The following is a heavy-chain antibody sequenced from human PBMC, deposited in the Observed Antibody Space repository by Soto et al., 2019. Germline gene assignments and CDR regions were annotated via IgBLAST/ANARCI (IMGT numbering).Heavy chain of an antibody. D-gene: IGHD2-21*02. CDR3: ARSIVVVTALDY. V-gene: IGHV1-3*05. CDR2: INAGNGNT. Sequence: QVQLVQSGAEEKKPGASVKVSCKASGYTFTSYAMHWVRQAPGQRLEWMGWINAGNGNTKYSQKFQGRVTLTRDTSASTAYMELSRLRSEDTAVYYCARSIVVVTALDYWGQGTLVTVSS. CDR1: GYTFTSYA. J-gene: IGHJ4*02.